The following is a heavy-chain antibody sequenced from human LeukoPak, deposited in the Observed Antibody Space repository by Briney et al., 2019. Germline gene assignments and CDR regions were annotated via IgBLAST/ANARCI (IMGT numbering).Heavy chain of an antibody. CDR2: INPSGGST. Sequence: ASVKVSCKASGYTFTSYYMHWVRQAPGQGLEWMGIINPSGGSTNYAQKFQGRVTITTDESTSTAYMELSSLRSEDTAVYYCARTTATTHWFDPWGQGTLVTVSS. J-gene: IGHJ5*02. CDR1: GYTFTSYY. CDR3: ARTTATTHWFDP. V-gene: IGHV1-46*01. D-gene: IGHD4-11*01.